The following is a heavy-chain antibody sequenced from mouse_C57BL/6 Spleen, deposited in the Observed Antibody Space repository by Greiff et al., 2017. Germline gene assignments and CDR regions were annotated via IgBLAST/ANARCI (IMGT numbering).Heavy chain of an antibody. Sequence: EVKLMESGGGLVKPGGSLKLSCAASGFTFSSYAMSWVRQTPEKRLEWVATISDGGSYTYYPDNVKGRFTISRDNAKNNLYLQMSHLKSEDTAVYYCARNNGYYVDYWGQGTTLTVSA. J-gene: IGHJ2*01. CDR1: GFTFSSYA. V-gene: IGHV5-4*03. CDR2: ISDGGSYT. CDR3: ARNNGYYVDY. D-gene: IGHD2-2*01.